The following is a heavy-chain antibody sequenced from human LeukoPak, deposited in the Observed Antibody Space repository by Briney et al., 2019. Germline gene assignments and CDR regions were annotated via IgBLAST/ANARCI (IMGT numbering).Heavy chain of an antibody. D-gene: IGHD3-3*01. CDR1: GYTFTSYD. CDR3: ARSLPYYDFWSGYSGYYYYMDV. Sequence: ASVKVSCKASGYTFTSYDINWVRQATGQGLEWMGWMNPNSGNTGYAQKFQGRVTMTRYTSISTAYMELSSLRSEDTAVYYCARSLPYYDFWSGYSGYYYYMDVWGKGTTVTVSS. V-gene: IGHV1-8*01. J-gene: IGHJ6*03. CDR2: MNPNSGNT.